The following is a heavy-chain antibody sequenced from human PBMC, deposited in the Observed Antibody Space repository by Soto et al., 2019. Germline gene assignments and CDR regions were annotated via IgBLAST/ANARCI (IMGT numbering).Heavy chain of an antibody. V-gene: IGHV2-5*02. CDR1: AFSLSTGGVG. D-gene: IGHD2-21*02. CDR3: IQSRCGGDCLQSYASYYYYGMDV. Sequence: QITLKESGPTLVKPTQTLTLTCTFSAFSLSTGGVGVGWIRQPPGKALEWLALIYWDDDKRYSPSLRSRLTITQDPSKNQVVLTITNMAPVDTATYYCIQSRCGGDCLQSYASYYYYGMDVWGQGTTVTVSS. J-gene: IGHJ6*02. CDR2: IYWDDDK.